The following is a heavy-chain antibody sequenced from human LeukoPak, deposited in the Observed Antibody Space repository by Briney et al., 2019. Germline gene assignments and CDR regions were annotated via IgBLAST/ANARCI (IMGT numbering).Heavy chain of an antibody. Sequence: PGGSLRLSCAASGFTFSSYNMNWVRQAPGKGLEWVSSITSSSSYMYYADSVKGRFTISRDNAKNALYLQMNSLRAEDTAVYYCARDPAGDDYWGQGTPVTVSS. J-gene: IGHJ4*02. CDR1: GFTFSSYN. D-gene: IGHD7-27*01. CDR2: ITSSSSYM. V-gene: IGHV3-21*01. CDR3: ARDPAGDDY.